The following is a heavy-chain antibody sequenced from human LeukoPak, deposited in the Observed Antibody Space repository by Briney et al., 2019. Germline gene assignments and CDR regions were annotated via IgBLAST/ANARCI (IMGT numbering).Heavy chain of an antibody. V-gene: IGHV1-2*02. J-gene: IGHJ4*02. CDR3: ARDPLNYDILTGYYQISDY. CDR1: GYTFTGYY. D-gene: IGHD3-9*01. Sequence: ASVKVSCKASGYTFTGYYMHWVRQAPGQGLEWMGWINPNSGGTNYAQKFQGRVTMTRDTSISTAYMELSRLRSDDTAVYYCARDPLNYDILTGYYQISDYWGQGTLVTVSS. CDR2: INPNSGGT.